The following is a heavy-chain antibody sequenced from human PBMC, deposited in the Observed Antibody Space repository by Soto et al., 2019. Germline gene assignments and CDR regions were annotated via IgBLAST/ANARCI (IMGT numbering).Heavy chain of an antibody. D-gene: IGHD6-13*01. V-gene: IGHV3-30*03. J-gene: IGHJ6*02. CDR3: CEVFKCCWYPYHLHLFAL. CDR1: GFTFSRYG. CDR2: ISYDGSNK. Sequence: PGGTLRLSCAASGFTFSRYGMHWVRQAPGKRLEWVAVISYDGSNKYYADSVKGRFTISRDNSKNTLYLQMNSLRAEDTAVYYFCEVFKCCWYPYHLHLFALRGQGSTVTVSS.